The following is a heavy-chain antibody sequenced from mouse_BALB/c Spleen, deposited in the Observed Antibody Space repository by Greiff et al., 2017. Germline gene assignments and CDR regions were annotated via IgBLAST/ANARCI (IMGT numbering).Heavy chain of an antibody. CDR3: ARKGSAGYVFAY. CDR1: GYSITSGYY. Sequence: ESGPGLVKPSQSLSLTCSVTGYSITSGYYWNWIRQFPGNKLEWMGYISYDGSNNYNPSLKNRISITRDTSKNQFFLKLNSVTTEDTATYYCARKGSAGYVFAYWGQGTLVTVSA. J-gene: IGHJ3*01. V-gene: IGHV3-6*02. CDR2: ISYDGSN. D-gene: IGHD3-1*01.